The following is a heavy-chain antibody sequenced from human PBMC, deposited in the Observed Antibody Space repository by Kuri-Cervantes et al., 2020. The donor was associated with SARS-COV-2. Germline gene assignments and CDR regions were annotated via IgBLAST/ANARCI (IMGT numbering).Heavy chain of an antibody. V-gene: IGHV3-23*01. D-gene: IGHD2/OR15-2a*01. Sequence: GESLKISCAASGFTFSSSAMSWVRQAPGKGLEWVSSISGSGVGTYYADSVKGRFTISRDNSKNTLYLQMNSLRAEDSALYYCAKVGLSFDYWGQGTLATVSS. CDR1: GFTFSSSA. CDR3: AKVGLSFDY. CDR2: ISGSGVGT. J-gene: IGHJ4*02.